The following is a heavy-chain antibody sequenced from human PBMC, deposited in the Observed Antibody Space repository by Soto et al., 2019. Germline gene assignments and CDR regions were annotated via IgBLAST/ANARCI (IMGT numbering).Heavy chain of an antibody. J-gene: IGHJ4*02. CDR3: ARHGEFSAMTNFFDS. CDR1: GYSFTSYW. D-gene: IGHD3-10*01. Sequence: PGESLKISCXGSGYSFTSYWIGWVRQMPGKGLEWMGIIYPGDSDTRYSSSFQGQVTISADRSTSTAYLQWRSLSASDTAMYYCARHGEFSAMTNFFDSWGQGTLVTVSS. CDR2: IYPGDSDT. V-gene: IGHV5-51*01.